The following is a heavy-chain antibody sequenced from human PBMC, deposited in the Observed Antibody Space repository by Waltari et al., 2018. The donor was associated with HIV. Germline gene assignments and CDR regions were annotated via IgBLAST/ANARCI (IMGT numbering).Heavy chain of an antibody. CDR3: AKSNNLDV. CDR1: DSTFRDFW. D-gene: IGHD7-27*01. V-gene: IGHV3-7*01. J-gene: IGHJ6*02. Sequence: EVQLVESGGGLVQPGGSVRLSCAASDSTFRDFWMNWVRQAPGKGLEWVANIGPDGGEKYYVDSVKGRFTISRDNAEHSLFLQMNSLRVEDTAVYYCAKSNNLDVWGQGTTVTVSS. CDR2: IGPDGGEK.